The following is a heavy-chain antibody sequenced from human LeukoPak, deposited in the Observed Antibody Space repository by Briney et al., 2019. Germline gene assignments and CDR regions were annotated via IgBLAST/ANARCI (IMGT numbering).Heavy chain of an antibody. V-gene: IGHV4-59*01. CDR1: GGSISSYY. J-gene: IGHJ4*02. D-gene: IGHD5-18*01. Sequence: PSETLSLTCTVSGGSISSYYWSWIRQPPGKGLEWIGFIYYNGRTNNNPSLKSRVTISVDTSKNQFSLKLSSVTAADTAIYYCAREGYSYGFDYWGQGTLVTVSS. CDR2: IYYNGRT. CDR3: AREGYSYGFDY.